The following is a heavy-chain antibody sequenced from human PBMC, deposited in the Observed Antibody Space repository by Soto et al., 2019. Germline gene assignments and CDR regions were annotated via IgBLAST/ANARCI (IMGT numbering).Heavy chain of an antibody. CDR3: ARDRRGELDVWGSYRYMLGNY. CDR1: GYTFTSYG. CDR2: ISAYNGNT. J-gene: IGHJ4*02. Sequence: QVQLVQSGAEVKKPGASVKVSCKASGYTFTSYGISWVRQAPGQGLEWMGWISAYNGNTNYAQKLQGRVTMTTDTSTSTAYMELRSLRSDDTAVYYCARDRRGELDVWGSYRYMLGNYWGQGTLVTVSS. V-gene: IGHV1-18*01. D-gene: IGHD3-16*02.